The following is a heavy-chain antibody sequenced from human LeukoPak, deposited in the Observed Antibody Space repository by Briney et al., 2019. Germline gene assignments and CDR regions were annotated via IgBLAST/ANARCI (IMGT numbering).Heavy chain of an antibody. J-gene: IGHJ3*02. CDR2: ISSSGSGGNT. CDR3: AKDMGCSSTSCLDAFDI. V-gene: IGHV3-23*01. CDR1: GFTFSSYA. D-gene: IGHD2-2*01. Sequence: GGSLRLSCVASGFTFSSYAMSWARQAPGKGLEWVSGISSSGSGGNTYYADSVKGRFTISRDNSRNTLYLQMNSLRAEDTALYYCAKDMGCSSTSCLDAFDIWGQGTMVTVSS.